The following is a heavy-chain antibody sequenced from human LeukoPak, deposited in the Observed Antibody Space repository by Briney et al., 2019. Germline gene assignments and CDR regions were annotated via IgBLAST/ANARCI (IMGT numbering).Heavy chain of an antibody. V-gene: IGHV3-23*01. J-gene: IGHJ4*02. CDR2: ISGSGGST. CDR1: GFTFSSYA. Sequence: QSGGSLRLSCAASGFTFSSYAMSWVRQAPGKGLEWVSAISGSGGSTYYADSVKGRFTISRDNSKDTLYLQMNSLRAEDTAVYYCAKKVRANIFAAADYWGQGTLVSVSS. D-gene: IGHD3-10*01. CDR3: AKKVRANIFAAADY.